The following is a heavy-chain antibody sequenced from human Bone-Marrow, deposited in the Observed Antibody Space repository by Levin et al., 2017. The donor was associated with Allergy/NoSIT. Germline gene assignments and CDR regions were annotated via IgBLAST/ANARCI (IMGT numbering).Heavy chain of an antibody. CDR2: IWSDGTQK. J-gene: IGHJ4*02. CDR1: GFMFSSSG. Sequence: PGGSLRLSCTTSGFMFSSSGMHWVRQAPGKGLEWVAVIWSDGTQKYYADSVKGRFTISRDNSKNTLYLQMNSLSAEDTAVYYCARERDIHFDYWGQGTLVTVSA. CDR3: ARERDIHFDY. V-gene: IGHV3-33*01.